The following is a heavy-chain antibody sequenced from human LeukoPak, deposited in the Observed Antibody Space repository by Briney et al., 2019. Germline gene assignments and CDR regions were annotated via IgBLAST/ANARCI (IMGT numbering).Heavy chain of an antibody. V-gene: IGHV4-31*03. J-gene: IGHJ3*02. CDR3: ARDPPRNYGGNTDAFDI. CDR1: GGSISSGGYY. D-gene: IGHD4-17*01. Sequence: SQTLSLTCTVSGGSISSGGYYWSWIRQHPGKGLEWIGYIYYSGSTYYNPSLKSRVIISVDTSKNQFSLKLSSVTATDTAVYYCARDPPRNYGGNTDAFDIWGQGTMVTVSS. CDR2: IYYSGST.